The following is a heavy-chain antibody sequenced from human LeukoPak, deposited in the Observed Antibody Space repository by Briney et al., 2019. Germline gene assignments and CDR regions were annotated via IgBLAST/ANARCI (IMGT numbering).Heavy chain of an antibody. CDR3: ARSVGEWLLDY. CDR2: IYTSGST. CDR1: GGSISSGGYY. V-gene: IGHV4-61*02. Sequence: PSQTLSLTCTVSGGSISSGGYYWSWIRQPAVKGLEWIGRIYTSGSTNYNPSLKSRVAISVDTSKNQFSLKLSSVTAADTAVYYCARSVGEWLLDYWGQGTLVTVSS. J-gene: IGHJ4*02. D-gene: IGHD3-3*01.